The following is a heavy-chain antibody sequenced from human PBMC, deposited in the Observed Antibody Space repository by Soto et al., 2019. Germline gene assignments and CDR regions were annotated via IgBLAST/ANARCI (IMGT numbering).Heavy chain of an antibody. CDR1: GYTFTSYD. Sequence: GASVKVSCKTSGYTFTSYDINWVRQAPGQGLEWVGWMNTNSDDTRSAQKFRGRLTLTRDKSMRAVYMKLSNLRPDDSAVYYCARDSQLLHPQGGYYYYGMDVWGQGTTVTVSS. CDR3: ARDSQLLHPQGGYYYYGMDV. CDR2: MNTNSDDT. D-gene: IGHD2-2*01. V-gene: IGHV1-8*01. J-gene: IGHJ6*02.